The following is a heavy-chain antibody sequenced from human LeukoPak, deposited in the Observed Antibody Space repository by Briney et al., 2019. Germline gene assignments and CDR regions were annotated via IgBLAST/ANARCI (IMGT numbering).Heavy chain of an antibody. Sequence: GGSLRLSCAASGFSFSSYSMNWVRQAPGKGLEWVSYITSSINTVHYADAVKGRFAISRDNAKHSLYLQMNSLRAEDTAVYYCARKSGSSGYPFDYWGQGTLVTVSS. CDR3: ARKSGSSGYPFDY. CDR1: GFSFSSYS. D-gene: IGHD3-22*01. V-gene: IGHV3-48*01. CDR2: ITSSINTV. J-gene: IGHJ4*02.